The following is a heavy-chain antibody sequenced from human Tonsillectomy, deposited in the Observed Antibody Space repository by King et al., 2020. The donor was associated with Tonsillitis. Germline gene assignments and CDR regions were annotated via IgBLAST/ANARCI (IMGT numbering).Heavy chain of an antibody. V-gene: IGHV3-48*01. D-gene: IGHD3-10*01. CDR2: ISGSSTTI. Sequence: QLVQSGGGLVQPGGSLRLSCEASGFTFSSYSMNWVRQAPGRGLEWISYISGSSTTIYYTDSVKGRFTISRDNAKNSLYLQMNNVRAAETAVYYCARDGWVPGTQCHLFDCWGQGTLVTVSS. J-gene: IGHJ4*02. CDR3: ARDGWVPGTQCHLFDC. CDR1: GFTFSSYS.